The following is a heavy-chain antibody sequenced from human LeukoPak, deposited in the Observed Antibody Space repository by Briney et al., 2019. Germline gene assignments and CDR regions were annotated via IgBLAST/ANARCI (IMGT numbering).Heavy chain of an antibody. D-gene: IGHD1-26*01. CDR2: ISGSGGST. CDR1: GFTFSSYA. Sequence: PGGSLRLSCADSGFTFSSYAMSWVRQAPGKGLEWVSAISGSGGSTYYADSVKGRFTISRDNSKNTLYLQMNSLRAEDTAVYYCAKDTGELLEGDAAFDIWGQGTMVTVSS. CDR3: AKDTGELLEGDAAFDI. J-gene: IGHJ3*02. V-gene: IGHV3-23*01.